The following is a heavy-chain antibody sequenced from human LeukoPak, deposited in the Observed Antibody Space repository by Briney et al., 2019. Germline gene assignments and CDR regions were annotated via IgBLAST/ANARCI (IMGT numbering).Heavy chain of an antibody. CDR2: IYPSDSDT. Sequence: GESLKISCEGSGYRFTSYSIAWVRQMPGKGLEWMGIIYPSDSDTTYSPSFQGQVTISADKSISTAYLQWSSRKASDTAVYYCARRSCSGATCYQLDYWGQGTLVTVSS. CDR1: GYRFTSYS. CDR3: ARRSCSGATCYQLDY. J-gene: IGHJ4*02. V-gene: IGHV5-51*01. D-gene: IGHD2-15*01.